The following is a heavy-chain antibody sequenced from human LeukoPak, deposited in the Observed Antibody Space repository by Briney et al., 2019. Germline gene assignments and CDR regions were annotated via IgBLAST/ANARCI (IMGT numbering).Heavy chain of an antibody. Sequence: GGSLRLSCAASGFTFSSYAMSWVRQAPGKGLEWVSAISGSGGSTYYADSVKGRFTISRDNSKNTLYLQMNNLRAEDTAVYYCAHPVVPAVWLYFFDYWGQGTLVTVSS. CDR2: ISGSGGST. V-gene: IGHV3-23*01. CDR3: AHPVVPAVWLYFFDY. J-gene: IGHJ4*02. D-gene: IGHD2-2*01. CDR1: GFTFSSYA.